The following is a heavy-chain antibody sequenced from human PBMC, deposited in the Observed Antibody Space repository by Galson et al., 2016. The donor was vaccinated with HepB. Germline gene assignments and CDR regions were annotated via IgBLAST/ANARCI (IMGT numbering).Heavy chain of an antibody. J-gene: IGHJ4*02. V-gene: IGHV1-69*13. CDR1: GGSLSSYG. Sequence: SVKVSCKASGGSLSSYGISWVRQAPGQGLEWMGTIIPIFGTTKYAQKFQGRVAITADESTSTAYMDLSSLTSDDTAVYYCARDYYYYGTYFFDSRGQGTLVTVAA. D-gene: IGHD2/OR15-2a*01. CDR3: ARDYYYYGTYFFDS. CDR2: IIPIFGTT.